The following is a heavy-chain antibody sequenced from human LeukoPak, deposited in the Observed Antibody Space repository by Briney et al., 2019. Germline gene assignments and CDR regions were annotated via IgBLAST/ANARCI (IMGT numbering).Heavy chain of an antibody. CDR2: ISSSGSTI. V-gene: IGHV3-48*03. D-gene: IGHD3-3*01. CDR3: ARELWNGYCF. Sequence: PGGSLRLSCAASGFTFSSYEMNWVRQAPGKGLEWVSYISSSGSTIYYADSVKGRFTISRDNAKNTVYLQMGSLRAEDMAVYYCARELWNGYCFWGQGALVTVSS. J-gene: IGHJ4*02. CDR1: GFTFSSYE.